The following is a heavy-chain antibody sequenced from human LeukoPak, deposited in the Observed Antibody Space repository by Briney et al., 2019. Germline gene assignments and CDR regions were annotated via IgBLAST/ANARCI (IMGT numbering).Heavy chain of an antibody. CDR2: ISGSGGST. CDR3: AKDTYGDYSSDY. J-gene: IGHJ4*02. D-gene: IGHD4-17*01. CDR1: EFTFSGYA. V-gene: IGHV3-23*01. Sequence: PGGSLRLSCAASEFTFSGYAMSWVRQAPGKGLEWVSTISGSGGSTYYADSVKGRFTISRDNSKNTLYLQMNSLRAEDTAVYYCAKDTYGDYSSDYWGQGTLVTVSS.